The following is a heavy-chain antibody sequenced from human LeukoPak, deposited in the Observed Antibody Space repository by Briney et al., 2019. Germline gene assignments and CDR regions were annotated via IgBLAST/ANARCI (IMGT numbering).Heavy chain of an antibody. V-gene: IGHV5-51*01. CDR1: GYSFTSYW. CDR3: AKLSSGFYYSAFEM. Sequence: GESLKISCKGSGYSFTSYWIGWVRQMPGKGLEWMGIIYPGDSDTRYSPSFQGQVTISADKSIFTAYLQWSGLKASDTGMYYCAKLSSGFYYSAFEMWGQGTMVTVSS. J-gene: IGHJ3*02. CDR2: IYPGDSDT. D-gene: IGHD3-22*01.